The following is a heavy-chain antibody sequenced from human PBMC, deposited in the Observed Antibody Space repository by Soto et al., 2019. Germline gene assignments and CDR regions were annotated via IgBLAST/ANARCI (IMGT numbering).Heavy chain of an antibody. V-gene: IGHV1-69*06. D-gene: IGHD2-2*01. Sequence: SVKVSCKASGCTFSSYAISWVRQAPGQGLEWMGGIIPIFGTANYAQKFQGRVTITADKSTSTAYMELSSLRSEDTAVYYCARDKSGAKDIVVVPAATRYYYYGMDVWSQGTTVTVSS. CDR3: ARDKSGAKDIVVVPAATRYYYYGMDV. CDR1: GCTFSSYA. J-gene: IGHJ6*02. CDR2: IIPIFGTA.